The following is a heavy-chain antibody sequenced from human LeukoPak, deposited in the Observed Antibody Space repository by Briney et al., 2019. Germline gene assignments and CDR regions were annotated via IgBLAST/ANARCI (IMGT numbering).Heavy chain of an antibody. J-gene: IGHJ4*02. Sequence: SETLSLTCTVSGGSISSSSYYWGWIRQPPGKGLEWIGSIYYSGSTYYNPSLKSRVTISVDTSKNQFSLKLSSVTAADTAVYYCARGGGYEYFDYWGQGTLVTVSS. CDR1: GGSISSSSYY. V-gene: IGHV4-39*07. D-gene: IGHD5-12*01. CDR3: ARGGGYEYFDY. CDR2: IYYSGST.